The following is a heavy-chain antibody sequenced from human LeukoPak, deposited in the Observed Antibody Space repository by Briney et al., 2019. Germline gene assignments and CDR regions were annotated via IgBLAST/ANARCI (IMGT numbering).Heavy chain of an antibody. CDR1: GGSFSGYY. J-gene: IGHJ5*02. Sequence: SETLSLTCAVYGGSFSGYYWSWIRQPPGKGLEWIGEINHSGSTNYNPSLKSRVTISVDMSKNQFSLKLSSVTAADTAVYYCARGSPLGLNWFDPWGQGTLVTVSS. V-gene: IGHV4-34*01. CDR3: ARGSPLGLNWFDP. CDR2: INHSGST. D-gene: IGHD3-16*01.